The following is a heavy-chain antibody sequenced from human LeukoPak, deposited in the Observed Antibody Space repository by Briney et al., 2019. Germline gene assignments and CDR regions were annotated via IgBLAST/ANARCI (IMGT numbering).Heavy chain of an antibody. Sequence: GASVKVSCKASGYTFTGYYMHWVRQAPGQGLEWMGWINPNSGGTNYAQKFQGRVTMTRDTSISTAYMELSRLRSDDTAVYYCARDTRYYGSGSPTSFDPWGQGTLVTVSS. V-gene: IGHV1-2*02. CDR2: INPNSGGT. D-gene: IGHD3-10*01. J-gene: IGHJ5*02. CDR3: ARDTRYYGSGSPTSFDP. CDR1: GYTFTGYY.